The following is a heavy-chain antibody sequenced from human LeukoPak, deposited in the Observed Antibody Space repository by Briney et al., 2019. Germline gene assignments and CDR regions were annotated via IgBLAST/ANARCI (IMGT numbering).Heavy chain of an antibody. J-gene: IGHJ6*02. CDR2: IYHNGTH. CDR1: VGSISSGNW. CDR3: ATAPILRGEGGEHYKYGMDV. Sequence: SGTLSLTCAVPVGSISSGNWWTWVRQSPGKGLEWIGEIYHNGTHNYNPSLKSRVTISADTFKNHFSLKLTSVTAADTAVYYCATAPILRGEGGEHYKYGMDVWGQGTTVIVSS. V-gene: IGHV4-4*02. D-gene: IGHD2-2*02.